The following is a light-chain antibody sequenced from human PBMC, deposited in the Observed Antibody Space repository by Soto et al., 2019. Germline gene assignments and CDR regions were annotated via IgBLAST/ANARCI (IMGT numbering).Light chain of an antibody. CDR1: QGISSA. CDR3: QQYNNDFPWT. V-gene: IGKV1D-13*01. J-gene: IGKJ1*01. Sequence: GDRVTITCRASQGISSALAWYQQKPGKAPKLLIYDASSLESGVPSRFSASGSGTEFILTINSLQPDDLATYYCQQYNNDFPWTFGQGTKVDIK. CDR2: DAS.